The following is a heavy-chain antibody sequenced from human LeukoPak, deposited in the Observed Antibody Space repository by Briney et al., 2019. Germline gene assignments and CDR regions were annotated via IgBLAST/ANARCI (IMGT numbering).Heavy chain of an antibody. J-gene: IGHJ4*02. V-gene: IGHV4-59*12. CDR1: GGSISSYY. D-gene: IGHD1-26*01. Sequence: SETLSLTCTVSGGSISSYYWSWIRQPPGKGLEWIGYIYHSGSTYYNPSLKSRVTISVDRSKNQFSLKLSSVTAADTAVYYCARSGHYSGGLFDYWGQGTLVTVSS. CDR3: ARSGHYSGGLFDY. CDR2: IYHSGST.